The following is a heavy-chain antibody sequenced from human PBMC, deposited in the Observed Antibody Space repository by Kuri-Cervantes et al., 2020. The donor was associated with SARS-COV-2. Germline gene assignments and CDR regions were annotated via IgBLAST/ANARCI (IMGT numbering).Heavy chain of an antibody. Sequence: GESLKISCAASGFTFSSYAMSWVRQAPGKGLEWVSTIGGGGGSTYYADSVEGRFTISRDSSKNTLYLQMNSLRAEDTAVYYCAKDVAAGTRAPPEYFQHWGQGTLVTVSS. J-gene: IGHJ1*01. D-gene: IGHD6-13*01. CDR3: AKDVAAGTRAPPEYFQH. V-gene: IGHV3-23*01. CDR2: IGGGGGST. CDR1: GFTFSSYA.